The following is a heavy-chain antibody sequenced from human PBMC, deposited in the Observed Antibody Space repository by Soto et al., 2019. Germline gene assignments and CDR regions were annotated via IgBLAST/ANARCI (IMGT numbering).Heavy chain of an antibody. CDR3: AGDFSRLGVVTFGMDV. V-gene: IGHV1-46*01. J-gene: IGHJ6*02. CDR2: INPSGGST. CDR1: GYTFTSDY. Sequence: ASVKVSCKASGYTFTSDYMHWVRQAPGQGLEWMGIINPSGGSTGYAQKFQGRVTMTSDTSTSTVYMELSSLRSEDTAVYYCAGDFSRLGVVTFGMDVWGQGTTVTVSS. D-gene: IGHD3-3*01.